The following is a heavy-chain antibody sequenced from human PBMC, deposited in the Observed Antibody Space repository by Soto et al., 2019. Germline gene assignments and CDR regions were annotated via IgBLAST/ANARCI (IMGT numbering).Heavy chain of an antibody. CDR1: GFTFSSYG. V-gene: IGHV3-33*01. CDR2: IWYDGSNK. D-gene: IGHD6-19*01. Sequence: GGSLRLSCAASGFTFSSYGMHWVRQAPGKGLEWVAVIWYDGSNKYYADSVKGRFTISRDNSKNTLYLQMNSLRAEDTAVYYCARDGVAGTKGVFDYWGQGTLVTVSS. CDR3: ARDGVAGTKGVFDY. J-gene: IGHJ4*02.